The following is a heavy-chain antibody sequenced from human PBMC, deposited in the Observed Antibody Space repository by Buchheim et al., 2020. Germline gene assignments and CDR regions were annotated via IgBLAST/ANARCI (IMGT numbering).Heavy chain of an antibody. V-gene: IGHV1-69*06. CDR2: IIPVFGKP. Sequence: QVPLVQSGAEVRKPGSSVKVSCKGSGGTFSSYRVSWVRQAPGQGLEWMGGIIPVFGKPNYAQKFQGRLTITADKFTSTAYMELSSLRSEDTAVYYCARGIPDSGSYLFDYRGQGTL. D-gene: IGHD1-26*01. CDR1: GGTFSSYR. J-gene: IGHJ4*02. CDR3: ARGIPDSGSYLFDY.